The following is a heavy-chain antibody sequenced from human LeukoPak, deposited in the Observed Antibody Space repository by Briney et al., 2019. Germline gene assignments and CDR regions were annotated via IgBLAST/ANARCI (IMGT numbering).Heavy chain of an antibody. CDR3: ARNSGSPFYYYYYMDV. CDR1: GGSFSGYY. D-gene: IGHD1-26*01. J-gene: IGHJ6*03. Sequence: SETLSLTCAVYGGSFSGYYWSWIRQPPGKGLEWVGYIYYSGSTNYNPSLKSRVTISVDTSKNQFSLKLSSVTAADTAVYYCARNSGSPFYYYYYMDVWGKGTTVTISS. V-gene: IGHV4-59*01. CDR2: IYYSGST.